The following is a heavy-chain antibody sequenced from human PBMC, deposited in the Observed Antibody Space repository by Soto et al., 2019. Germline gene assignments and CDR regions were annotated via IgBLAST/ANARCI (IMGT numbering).Heavy chain of an antibody. J-gene: IGHJ6*02. CDR2: TYYRSKWYN. CDR3: ARKLVYSGYDSDLYGMDV. CDR1: GDSVSSNSAA. V-gene: IGHV6-1*01. D-gene: IGHD5-12*01. Sequence: SPTLSLTCAISGDSVSSNSAAWNWIRQSPSRGLEWLGRTYYRSKWYNDYAVSVKSRITINPDTSKNQFSLQLNSVTPEDTAVYYCARKLVYSGYDSDLYGMDVWGQGTTVTVSS.